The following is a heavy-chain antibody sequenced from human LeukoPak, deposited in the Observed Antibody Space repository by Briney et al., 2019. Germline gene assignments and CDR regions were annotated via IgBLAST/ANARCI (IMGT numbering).Heavy chain of an antibody. CDR1: GYTFANSG. V-gene: IGHV1-18*01. Sequence: ASVKVSCKASGYTFANSGITWVRQAPGQGLEWMGWISVYNGNTNYAQNLQGRVTLTTDTSTSTAYMELSRLRSDDTAVYYCARDLYRALEMASDYWGQGTLVTVSS. CDR3: ARDLYRALEMASDY. D-gene: IGHD5-24*01. CDR2: ISVYNGNT. J-gene: IGHJ4*02.